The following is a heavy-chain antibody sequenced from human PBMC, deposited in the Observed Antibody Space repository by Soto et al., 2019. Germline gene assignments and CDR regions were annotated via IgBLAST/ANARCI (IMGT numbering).Heavy chain of an antibody. CDR1: GGTFTSTA. CDR3: ASSAGLDHLLNYYGLNV. Sequence: QVLLVQSSAEVKKPGSSVKVSCKASGGTFTSTAFSWVRQAPGQGLEWMGGIIPVLGTPNYTQKFQARLTVTADASTTTVHMELSSLRSDDTAAYYCASSAGLDHLLNYYGLNVWGQGTTVTVSS. V-gene: IGHV1-69*01. CDR2: IIPVLGTP. J-gene: IGHJ6*02. D-gene: IGHD6-13*01.